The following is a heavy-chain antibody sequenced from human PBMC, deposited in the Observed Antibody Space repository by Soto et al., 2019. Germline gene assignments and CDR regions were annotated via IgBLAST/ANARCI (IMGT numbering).Heavy chain of an antibody. CDR2: MHYNGYT. CDR3: ARLLSGKKDDEY. J-gene: IGHJ4*02. Sequence: SETLSLTCTVSSDSISNYYCSWFLQPPGKGLEWIGYMHYNGYTSYNPSLRSRVTISVDTSKNQFSLKLTSVTVADTALYYCARLLSGKKDDEYWGQGTQVTVSS. D-gene: IGHD3-3*02. CDR1: SDSISNYY. V-gene: IGHV4-59*08.